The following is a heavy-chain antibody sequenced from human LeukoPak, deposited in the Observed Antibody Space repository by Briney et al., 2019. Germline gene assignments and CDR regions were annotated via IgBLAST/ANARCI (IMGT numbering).Heavy chain of an antibody. D-gene: IGHD1-26*01. J-gene: IGHJ4*02. Sequence: PSETLSLTCTVSGGSISSYYWSWIRQPPGKGLEWIGYIYYSGSTNYNPSLKSRVTISVDTSKNQFSLKLSSVTAADTAVYYCASAPRELASRYDYWGQGTLVTVSS. CDR1: GGSISSYY. V-gene: IGHV4-59*01. CDR3: ASAPRELASRYDY. CDR2: IYYSGST.